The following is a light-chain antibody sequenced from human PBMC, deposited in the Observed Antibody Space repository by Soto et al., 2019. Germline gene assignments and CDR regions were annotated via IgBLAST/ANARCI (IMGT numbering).Light chain of an antibody. Sequence: DIQMTQSPSSVSASVGDRVTITCRASQNISSWLAWYQQKPGKAPKLLIYAASNLQRGVPSRFSGSGSETDFTLTISNLQPEDFATYYCQQGNSPYTFGQGTKLEIK. CDR3: QQGNSPYT. J-gene: IGKJ2*01. CDR2: AAS. V-gene: IGKV1-12*01. CDR1: QNISSW.